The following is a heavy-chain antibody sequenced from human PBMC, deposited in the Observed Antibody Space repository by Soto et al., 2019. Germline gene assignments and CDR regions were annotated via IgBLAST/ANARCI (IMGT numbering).Heavy chain of an antibody. CDR2: IGTAGDT. CDR3: ARLVFGGVIWYYGMDV. Sequence: EVQLVESGGGLVQPGGSLRLSCAASGFTFSSYDMHWVRQATGKGLEWVSAIGTAGDTYYPGSVKGRFTISRENAKNSLYLQMNSLRAEDTAVYYCARLVFGGVIWYYGMDVWGQGTTVTVSS. V-gene: IGHV3-13*01. D-gene: IGHD3-16*02. CDR1: GFTFSSYD. J-gene: IGHJ6*02.